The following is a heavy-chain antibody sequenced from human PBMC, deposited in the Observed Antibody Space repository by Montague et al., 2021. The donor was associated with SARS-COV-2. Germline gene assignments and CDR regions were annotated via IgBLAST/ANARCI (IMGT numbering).Heavy chain of an antibody. D-gene: IGHD2-15*01. Sequence: SETLSLTCTVSGGSLSSSSYYWGWIRQPPGKGLEWIGSIYYTGSPYYNPSLKSRVTISVDTFKNQFSLNLGSVTAADTAVYYCARRARWNIVVVVGDRHAFDIWGQGTMVTVSS. CDR1: GGSLSSSSYY. CDR2: IYYTGSP. CDR3: ARRARWNIVVVVGDRHAFDI. V-gene: IGHV4-39*01. J-gene: IGHJ3*02.